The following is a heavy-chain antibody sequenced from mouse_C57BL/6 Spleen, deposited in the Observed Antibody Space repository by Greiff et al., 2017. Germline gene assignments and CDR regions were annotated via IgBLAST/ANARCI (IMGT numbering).Heavy chain of an antibody. J-gene: IGHJ4*01. V-gene: IGHV1-53*01. CDR3: ERRLTWAWYAMDY. CDR1: GYTFTSYW. CDR2: INPSNGGT. Sequence: VKLQQPGTELVKPGASVTLSCKASGYTFTSYWMHWVKQRPGQGLEWIGNINPSNGGTNYNEKFKSKATLTVDKSSSTAYMQLSSLTSEDSAVYYCERRLTWAWYAMDYWGQGTSVTVSS. D-gene: IGHD1-3*01.